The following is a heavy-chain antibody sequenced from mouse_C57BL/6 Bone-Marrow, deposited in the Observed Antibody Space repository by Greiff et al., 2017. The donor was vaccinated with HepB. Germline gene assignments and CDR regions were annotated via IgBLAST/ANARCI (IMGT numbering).Heavy chain of an antibody. CDR2: IDPETGGT. CDR3: TRGTTVPHWYFDV. V-gene: IGHV1-15*01. J-gene: IGHJ1*03. D-gene: IGHD1-1*01. CDR1: GYTFTDYE. Sequence: QVQLQQSGAELVRPGASVTLSCKASGYTFTDYEMHWVKQTPVHGLEWIGAIDPETGGTAYNQKFKGKAILTADKSSSTAYMERRSLTSEDSAVYYCTRGTTVPHWYFDVWGTGTTVTVSS.